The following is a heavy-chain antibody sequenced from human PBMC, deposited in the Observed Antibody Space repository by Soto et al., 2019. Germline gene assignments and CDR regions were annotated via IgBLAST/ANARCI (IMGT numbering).Heavy chain of an antibody. CDR1: GLTFCSHW. CDR2: INSGGRTT. Sequence: RGSPRLSCAASGLTFCSHWMRWLCQAPGKGLVWVSRINSGGRTTRYAYSVKSRSTISRDSAKNTLYLQMNSLSTDDTAVYYCARDIDQQDAFDYWGQGTLVTVSS. D-gene: IGHD2-2*01. CDR3: ARDIDQQDAFDY. J-gene: IGHJ4*02. V-gene: IGHV3-74*01.